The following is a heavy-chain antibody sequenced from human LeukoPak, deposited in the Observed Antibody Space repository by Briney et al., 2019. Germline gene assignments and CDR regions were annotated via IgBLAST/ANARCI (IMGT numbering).Heavy chain of an antibody. D-gene: IGHD1-26*01. V-gene: IGHV5-51*01. CDR1: GYSFSTNW. CDR3: ARLFRGSYDSVYYFDY. J-gene: IGHJ4*02. Sequence: GESLKISCKGSGYSFSTNWIGWVRQMPGKGLEWMGIIYPGDSDTRYSPSFRGQVTLSADKSISTAYLQWSSLKASDTAMYYCARLFRGSYDSVYYFDYWGQGTLVTVSS. CDR2: IYPGDSDT.